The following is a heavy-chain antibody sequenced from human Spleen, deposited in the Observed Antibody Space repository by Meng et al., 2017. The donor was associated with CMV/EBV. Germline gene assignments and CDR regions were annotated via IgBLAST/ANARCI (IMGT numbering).Heavy chain of an antibody. J-gene: IGHJ6*02. CDR3: ATTSGGNYYYYGMDV. CDR1: GFTFSTYW. Sequence: GGSLRLSCAASGFTFSTYWMHWVRQAPGKGLVWVSRVNSDGTITTYADSVKGRFTISRDNAKRTVYLHMNSLRAEDTAVYYCATTSGGNYYYYGMDVWGQGTTVTVSS. V-gene: IGHV3-74*01. CDR2: VNSDGTIT. D-gene: IGHD2-15*01.